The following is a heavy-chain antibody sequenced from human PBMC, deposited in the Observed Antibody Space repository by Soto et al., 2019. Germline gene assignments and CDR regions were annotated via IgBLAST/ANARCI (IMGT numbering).Heavy chain of an antibody. CDR1: GFTFSSYG. Sequence: PGGSLRLSCAASGFTFSSYGVHWVRQAPGKGLEWVAVISYDGSKKYYADSVKGRITISRDNSKNMLFLQLNSLRAEDTAVYYCARLLADSTPRGPIDFWGQGTVVTVSS. CDR2: ISYDGSKK. J-gene: IGHJ4*02. D-gene: IGHD4-4*01. CDR3: ARLLADSTPRGPIDF. V-gene: IGHV3-30*03.